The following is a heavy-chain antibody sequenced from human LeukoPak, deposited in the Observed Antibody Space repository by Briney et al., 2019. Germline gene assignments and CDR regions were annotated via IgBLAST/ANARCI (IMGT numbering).Heavy chain of an antibody. CDR1: GYTFTTYG. J-gene: IGHJ5*02. V-gene: IGHV1-18*01. D-gene: IGHD3-22*01. CDR2: NTTYNGDT. Sequence: HWASVKVSCKASGYTFTTYGLSWVRQAPGQGLEWMGWNTTYNGDTDYAQKLQGRVTMTADTSTSTAYMELRSLRSDDTAVYYCARDLRSGYYDSSGYYFWFGPWGQGTLVTVSS. CDR3: ARDLRSGYYDSSGYYFWFGP.